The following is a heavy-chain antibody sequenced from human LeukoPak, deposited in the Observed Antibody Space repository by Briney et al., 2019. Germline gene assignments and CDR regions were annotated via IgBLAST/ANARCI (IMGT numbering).Heavy chain of an antibody. Sequence: PGGSLRLSCAASGFTFSSYAMSWVRQAPGKGLEWVSAISGSGGSTYYADSVKGRFTISKHNSKNTLYLQTNSLRPEDTAVYYCAKVISSSWYPKYYYYYGMDVWGQGTTVTVSS. CDR2: ISGSGGST. V-gene: IGHV3-23*01. CDR3: AKVISSSWYPKYYYYYGMDV. J-gene: IGHJ6*02. CDR1: GFTFSSYA. D-gene: IGHD6-13*01.